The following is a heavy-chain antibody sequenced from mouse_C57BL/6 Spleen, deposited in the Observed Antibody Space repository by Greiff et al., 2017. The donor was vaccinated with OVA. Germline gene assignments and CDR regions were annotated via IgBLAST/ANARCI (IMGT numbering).Heavy chain of an antibody. J-gene: IGHJ4*01. CDR2: IDPEDGDT. D-gene: IGHD1-1*01. CDR1: GFNIKDYY. V-gene: IGHV14-1*01. Sequence: VQLQQSGAELVRPGASVKLSCTASGFNIKDYYMHWVKQRPEQGLEWIGRIDPEDGDTEYAPKFQGKATMTADTSSNTAYLQLSSLTSEDTAVYYCTTRGITTVVVVHYYAMDYWGQGTSVTVSS. CDR3: TTRGITTVVVVHYYAMDY.